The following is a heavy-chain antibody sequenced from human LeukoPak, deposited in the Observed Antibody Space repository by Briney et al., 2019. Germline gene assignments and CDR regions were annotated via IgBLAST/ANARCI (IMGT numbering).Heavy chain of an antibody. CDR2: IRSKAYGGST. D-gene: IGHD2-21*02. CDR3: TRDRIVVVPAKSLSDAFDI. V-gene: IGHV3-49*03. J-gene: IGHJ3*02. Sequence: GGSLRLSCTASGFTFGDYAMSWFRQAPGKGLEWVGFIRSKAYGGSTEYAASVKGRFTISRDESKSIAYLQMNTLKPEDTAVYYCTRDRIVVVPAKSLSDAFDIWGQGTMVTVSS. CDR1: GFTFGDYA.